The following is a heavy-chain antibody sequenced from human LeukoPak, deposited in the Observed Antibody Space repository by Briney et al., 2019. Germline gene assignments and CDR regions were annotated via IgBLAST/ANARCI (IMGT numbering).Heavy chain of an antibody. CDR3: ARDYFWSGSYGMDV. D-gene: IGHD3-3*01. CDR2: INAGNGNT. J-gene: IGHJ6*02. Sequence: ASVKVSCTASGYTFTSYAMHWVRQAPGQRLEWMGWINAGNGNTKYSQKFQGRVTITRDTSASTAYMELSSLRSEGTAVYYCARDYFWSGSYGMDVWGQGTTVTVSS. V-gene: IGHV1-3*01. CDR1: GYTFTSYA.